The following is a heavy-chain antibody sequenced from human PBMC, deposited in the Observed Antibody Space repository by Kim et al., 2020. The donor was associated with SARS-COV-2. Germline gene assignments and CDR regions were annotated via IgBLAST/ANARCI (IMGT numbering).Heavy chain of an antibody. V-gene: IGHV4-34*01. CDR1: GGSFSGYY. D-gene: IGHD2-2*01. J-gene: IGHJ4*02. Sequence: SETLSLTCAVYGGSFSGYYWSWIRQPPGKGLEWIGEINHSGSTNYNPSLKSRVTISVDTSKNQFSLKLSSVTAADTAVYYCARGRTRAQGIVVVPAAAYYFDYWGQGTLVTVSS. CDR3: ARGRTRAQGIVVVPAAAYYFDY. CDR2: INHSGST.